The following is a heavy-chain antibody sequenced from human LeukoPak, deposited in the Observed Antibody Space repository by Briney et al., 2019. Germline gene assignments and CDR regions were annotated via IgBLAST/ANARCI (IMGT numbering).Heavy chain of an antibody. Sequence: GGSLRLSCAASGFTFSSFWMSWVRQAPGKGLEWVSAISGSGGSTYYADSVKGRFTISRDNSKNTLYLQMNSLRAEDTAVYYCAGCSSTSCYASEYFQHWGQGTLVTVSS. CDR1: GFTFSSFW. J-gene: IGHJ1*01. D-gene: IGHD2-2*01. V-gene: IGHV3-23*01. CDR3: AGCSSTSCYASEYFQH. CDR2: ISGSGGST.